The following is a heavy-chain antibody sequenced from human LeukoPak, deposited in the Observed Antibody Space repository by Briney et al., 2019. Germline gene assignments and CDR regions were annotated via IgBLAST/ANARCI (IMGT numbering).Heavy chain of an antibody. Sequence: PSETLSLTCTVSGGSISSFYWSWIRQPPGKGLEWIGYIYYSGSTNYNPSLKSRVTISVDTSKNQFSLKLSSVTAADTAVYYCARSLGPAGYFDYWGQGTLVTVSS. D-gene: IGHD3-16*01. CDR2: IYYSGST. V-gene: IGHV4-59*01. J-gene: IGHJ4*02. CDR3: ARSLGPAGYFDY. CDR1: GGSISSFY.